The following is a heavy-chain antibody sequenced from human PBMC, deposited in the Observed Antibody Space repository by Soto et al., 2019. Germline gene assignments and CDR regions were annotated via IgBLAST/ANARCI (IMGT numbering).Heavy chain of an antibody. CDR2: INPSGGST. Sequence: VASVKVSCKASGYTFTSYYMHWVRQAPGQGLEWMGIINPSGGSTSYAQKFQGRVTMTRDTSTSTVYMELSSLRSEDTAVYYCARAGGKAAAGTDFDYWGQGTLVTVSS. J-gene: IGHJ4*02. V-gene: IGHV1-46*01. CDR3: ARAGGKAAAGTDFDY. D-gene: IGHD6-13*01. CDR1: GYTFTSYY.